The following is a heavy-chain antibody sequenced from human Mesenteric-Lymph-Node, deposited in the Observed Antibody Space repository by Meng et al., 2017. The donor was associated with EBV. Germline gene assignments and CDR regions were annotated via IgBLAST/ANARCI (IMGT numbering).Heavy chain of an antibody. CDR1: GGSIRSSNW. V-gene: IGHV4-4*01. CDR2: IYHRGST. D-gene: IGHD6-19*01. CDR3: ARVNEGQWLVRGAFDY. J-gene: IGHJ4*02. Sequence: DAVPELVEPAGTLSLTCAVSGGSIRSSNWWSWVRQTPGKGLEWIGEIYHRGSTNYNPSLTSRVTISVDESKNEFSLSLTSVTAADTAVYFCARVNEGQWLVRGAFDYWGQGTLVTVSS.